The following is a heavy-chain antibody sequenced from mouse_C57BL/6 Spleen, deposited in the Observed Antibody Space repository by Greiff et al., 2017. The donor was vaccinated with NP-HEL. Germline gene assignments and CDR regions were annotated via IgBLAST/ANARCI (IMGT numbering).Heavy chain of an antibody. V-gene: IGHV3-6*01. CDR1: GYSITSGYY. J-gene: IGHJ2*01. CDR2: ISYDGSN. D-gene: IGHD2-4*01. Sequence: EVKLVESGPGLVKPSQSLSLTCSVTGYSITSGYYWNWIRQFPGNKLEWMGYISYDGSNNYNPSLKNRISITRDTSKNQFFLKLNSVTTEDTATYYCARDDYDYDGYFDYWGQGTTLTVSS. CDR3: ARDDYDYDGYFDY.